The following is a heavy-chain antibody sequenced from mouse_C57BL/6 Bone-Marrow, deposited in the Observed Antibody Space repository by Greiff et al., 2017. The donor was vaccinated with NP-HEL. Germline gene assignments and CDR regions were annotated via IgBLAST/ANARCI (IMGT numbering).Heavy chain of an antibody. Sequence: QVTLKVSGPGILQPSQTLSLTCSFSGFSLSTFGMGVGWIRQPSGKGLEWLAHIWWDDDKYYNPALKSRLTISKDTSKNTVFLKIANVDTADTATYYCARIAPSIYYYGSSPYYFDDWGKGTTLTVSS. CDR3: ARIAPSIYYYGSSPYYFDD. CDR2: IWWDDDK. CDR1: GFSLSTFGMG. J-gene: IGHJ2*01. D-gene: IGHD1-1*01. V-gene: IGHV8-8*01.